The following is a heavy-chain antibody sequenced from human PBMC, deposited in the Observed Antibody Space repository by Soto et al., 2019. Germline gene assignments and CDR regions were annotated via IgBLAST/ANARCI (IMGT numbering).Heavy chain of an antibody. D-gene: IGHD4-4*01. CDR1: GYTFTSYA. J-gene: IGHJ6*02. CDR2: INAGNGNT. CDR3: ARSTTVTTASHCYYYYGMDV. Sequence: GASVKVSCKASGYTFTSYAMHWVRQAPGQRLEWMGWINAGNGNTKYSQKFQGRVTITRDTSASTAYMELSSLRSEDTAVYYCARSTTVTTASHCYYYYGMDVWGQGTTVTVSS. V-gene: IGHV1-3*01.